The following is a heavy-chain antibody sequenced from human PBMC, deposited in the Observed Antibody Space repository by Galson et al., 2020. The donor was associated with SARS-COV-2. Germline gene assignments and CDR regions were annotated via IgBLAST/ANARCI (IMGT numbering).Heavy chain of an antibody. CDR1: GYTFTSYG. CDR2: ISAYNGNT. V-gene: IGHV1-18*01. D-gene: IGHD3-22*01. CDR3: ARDLSGYYPYYFDY. J-gene: IGHJ4*02. Sequence: ASVTVSCKASGYTFTSYGISWVRQAPGQGLEWMGWISAYNGNTNYAQKLQGRVTMTTDTSTSTAYMELRSLRSDDTAVYYCARDLSGYYPYYFDYWGQGTLVSVSS.